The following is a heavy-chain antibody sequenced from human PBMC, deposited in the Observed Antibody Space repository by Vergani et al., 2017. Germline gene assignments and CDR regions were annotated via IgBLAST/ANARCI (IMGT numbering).Heavy chain of an antibody. CDR3: ARGRYSNYVSFDY. J-gene: IGHJ4*02. Sequence: QVQLQQWGAGLLKPSETLSLTCAVYGGSFSGYYWSWIRQPPGKGLEWIGEINHSGSTNYNPSLKSRVTISVDTSKNQFSRKLSSVTAADTAVYYCARGRYSNYVSFDYWGQGTLVTVSS. CDR1: GGSFSGYY. D-gene: IGHD4-11*01. CDR2: INHSGST. V-gene: IGHV4-34*01.